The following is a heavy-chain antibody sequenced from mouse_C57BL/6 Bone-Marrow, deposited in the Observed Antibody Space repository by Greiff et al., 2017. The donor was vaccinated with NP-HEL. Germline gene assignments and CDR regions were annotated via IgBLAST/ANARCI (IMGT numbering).Heavy chain of an antibody. J-gene: IGHJ2*01. CDR2: ISSGGSYT. V-gene: IGHV5-6*01. D-gene: IGHD2-3*01. Sequence: EVKLVESGGDLVKPGGSLKLSCAASGFTFSSYGMSWVRQTPDKRLEWVATISSGGSYTYYPDSVKGRFTISRANAKHTLYQPMSSLKSGDTAMYYCASYDGYYENFDYWGQGTTLTVSS. CDR3: ASYDGYYENFDY. CDR1: GFTFSSYG.